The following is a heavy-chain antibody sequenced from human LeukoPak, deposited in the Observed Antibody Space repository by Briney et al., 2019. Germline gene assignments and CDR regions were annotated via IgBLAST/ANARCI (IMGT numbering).Heavy chain of an antibody. CDR2: IYYSGST. J-gene: IGHJ4*02. CDR1: GGSISNKY. CDR3: AANSADYNTLASSYKV. V-gene: IGHV4-59*08. Sequence: SETLSLTCTVSGGSISNKYWSWIRQPPGKGLEWIGYIYYSGSTNYNPSLKSRVTISVDTSKNQFSLKLSSVTAADTAVYYCAANSADYNTLASSYKVWGQGTLVTVSS. D-gene: IGHD3-10*01.